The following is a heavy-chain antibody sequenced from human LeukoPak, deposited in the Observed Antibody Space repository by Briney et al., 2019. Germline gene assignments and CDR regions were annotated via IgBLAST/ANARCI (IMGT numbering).Heavy chain of an antibody. Sequence: PSETLSLTCAVYGGSFSGYYWSWIRQPPGKGLEGIGEINHSGSTNYNPSLKSRVTISVDTSKNQFSLKLSSVTAADTAVYYCARDGSYGGNLRNWFDPWGQGTLVTVSS. J-gene: IGHJ5*02. CDR3: ARDGSYGGNLRNWFDP. CDR1: GGSFSGYY. CDR2: INHSGST. D-gene: IGHD4-23*01. V-gene: IGHV4-34*01.